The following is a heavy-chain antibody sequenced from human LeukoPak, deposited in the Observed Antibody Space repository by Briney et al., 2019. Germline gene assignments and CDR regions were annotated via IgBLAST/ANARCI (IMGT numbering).Heavy chain of an antibody. CDR1: GFGFSTYA. Sequence: GGSLRLSCAASGFGFSTYAMTWVRQAPGKGLEWVSTITGSGGSTYYADSVKGRFTISRDNSKNTLYVQMNSLRAEDTAVYYCAKGVGVYTNWFDPWGQGTLVTVSS. D-gene: IGHD3-10*01. V-gene: IGHV3-23*01. CDR3: AKGVGVYTNWFDP. CDR2: ITGSGGST. J-gene: IGHJ5*02.